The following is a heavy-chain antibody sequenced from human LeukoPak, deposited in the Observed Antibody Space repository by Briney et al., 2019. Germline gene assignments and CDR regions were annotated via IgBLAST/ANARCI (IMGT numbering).Heavy chain of an antibody. CDR3: AKSGSSGSDNWFDP. J-gene: IGHJ5*02. D-gene: IGHD1-26*01. CDR2: VSAYDGNT. V-gene: IGHV1-18*01. Sequence: ASVKVSCKASGYTFTNSGISWVRQAPGQGLEWMGWVSAYDGNTNYAQKLQGRVTMTTDTSTSTAYMELRSLRSDDTAVYYCAKSGSSGSDNWFDPWGQGTLVTVSS. CDR1: GYTFTNSG.